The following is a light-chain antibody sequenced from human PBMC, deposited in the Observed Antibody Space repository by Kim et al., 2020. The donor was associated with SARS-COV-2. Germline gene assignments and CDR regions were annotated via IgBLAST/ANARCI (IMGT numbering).Light chain of an antibody. J-gene: IGKJ4*01. CDR2: AAS. V-gene: IGKV1-12*01. Sequence: TSIGDRVTITCRASQGISSWLAWYQRKPGKAPKLLIYAASTLQSGVPSRFSGSGSGTDFTLTISSLQPEDFATYSCQQGNTFPLTFGGGTKVDIK. CDR3: QQGNTFPLT. CDR1: QGISSW.